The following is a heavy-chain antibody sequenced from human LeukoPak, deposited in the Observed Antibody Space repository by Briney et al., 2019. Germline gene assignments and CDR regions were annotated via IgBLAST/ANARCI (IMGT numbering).Heavy chain of an antibody. D-gene: IGHD3-22*01. CDR1: GGTFSSYA. CDR3: ARDSRPYSSDSSGYYGAFDI. CDR2: IIPIFGTA. V-gene: IGHV1-69*05. Sequence: SVKVSCKASGGTFSSYAISWVRQAPGQGLEWMGGIIPIFGTANYAQKFQGRVTITTDESTSTAYMELSSLRSEDTAVYYCARDSRPYSSDSSGYYGAFDIWGQGKMGTGSS. J-gene: IGHJ3*02.